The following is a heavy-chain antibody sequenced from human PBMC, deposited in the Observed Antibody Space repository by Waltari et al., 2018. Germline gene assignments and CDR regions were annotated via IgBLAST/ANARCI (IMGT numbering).Heavy chain of an antibody. CDR3: ARGALGRVYYEYYFDS. Sequence: QVQLVQSGAEVKKPGASVKVSCKTSGYIFTGYNITWVRQAPGQGLECMGWISGYNGTTKNEQKFLGRVTLTIDTSTTTASMELRSLRSDDTAVYYCARGALGRVYYEYYFDSWGQGTLVTVSS. CDR1: GYIFTGYN. D-gene: IGHD3-3*01. CDR2: ISGYNGTT. V-gene: IGHV1-18*01. J-gene: IGHJ4*02.